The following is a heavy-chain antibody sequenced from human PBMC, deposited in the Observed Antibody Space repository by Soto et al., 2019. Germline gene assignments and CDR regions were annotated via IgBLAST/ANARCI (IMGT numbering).Heavy chain of an antibody. Sequence: ASVKVSCKASGYTFIAYYVHWVRQAPGQGLEWMGWINPNNGDTDYAQKFQGRVTMTRDTSIGTAYLELRSLISDDTAVYYCARGKDIVLPGPNWFDPWGPGTLVTVSS. CDR2: INPNNGDT. V-gene: IGHV1-2*02. J-gene: IGHJ5*02. D-gene: IGHD2-8*02. CDR3: ARGKDIVLPGPNWFDP. CDR1: GYTFIAYY.